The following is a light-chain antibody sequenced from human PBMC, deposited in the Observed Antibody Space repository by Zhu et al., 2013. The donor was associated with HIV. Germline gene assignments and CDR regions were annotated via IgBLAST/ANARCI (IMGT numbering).Light chain of an antibody. J-gene: IGKJ3*01. CDR3: QXVNSNAA. V-gene: IGKV1-9*01. CDR2: AAS. Sequence: DIQLTQSPSLLSASVGDRVTITCRASQDIDRYLAWYQQTPGKAPTLLVYAASTTQSGVPSRFSGSGSGTEFSLTITSLQPDDFATYYCQXVNSNAAFGPGTKVD. CDR1: QDIDRY.